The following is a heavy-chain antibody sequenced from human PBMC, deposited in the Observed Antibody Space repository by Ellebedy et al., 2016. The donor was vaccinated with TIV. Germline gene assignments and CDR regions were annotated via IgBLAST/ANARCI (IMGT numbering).Heavy chain of an antibody. CDR1: GFTFSSYA. J-gene: IGHJ4*02. D-gene: IGHD3-3*01. CDR3: AKFHPNVLRFSY. Sequence: LSLTCAASGFTFSSYAMHWVRQAPGKGLEWVAVISYDGSNKYYADSVKGRFTISRDNSKNTLYLQMNSLRAEDTAVYYCAKFHPNVLRFSYWGQGTLVTVSS. V-gene: IGHV3-30*04. CDR2: ISYDGSNK.